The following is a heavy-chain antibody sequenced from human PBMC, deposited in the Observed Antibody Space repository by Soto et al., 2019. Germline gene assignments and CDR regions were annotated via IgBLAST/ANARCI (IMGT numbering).Heavy chain of an antibody. Sequence: GASVKVSCKASGYAFTSYGISWVRPAPGQGLEWMGWISAYNGNTNYAQKLQGRVTMTTDTSTSTAYMELRSLRSDDTAVYYCARDRSPTYYDFWSGSRLPGRKDYAFDIWGQGTMVTVSS. V-gene: IGHV1-18*01. J-gene: IGHJ3*02. D-gene: IGHD3-3*01. CDR3: ARDRSPTYYDFWSGSRLPGRKDYAFDI. CDR2: ISAYNGNT. CDR1: GYAFTSYG.